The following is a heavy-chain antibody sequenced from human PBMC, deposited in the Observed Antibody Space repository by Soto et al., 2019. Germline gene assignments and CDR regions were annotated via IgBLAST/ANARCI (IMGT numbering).Heavy chain of an antibody. V-gene: IGHV1-18*04. Sequence: GAAVKVSCKACGCSFTTYSISWVRQAPGQGLEWMGWITTYNGYTQYSQKLQGRVTMTTDTSTNTVNMELRSLRSDDTVVYYCARVEGYYWFDPWGQGTLVTVSS. CDR2: ITTYNGYT. CDR1: GCSFTTYS. D-gene: IGHD2-21*01. J-gene: IGHJ5*02. CDR3: ARVEGYYWFDP.